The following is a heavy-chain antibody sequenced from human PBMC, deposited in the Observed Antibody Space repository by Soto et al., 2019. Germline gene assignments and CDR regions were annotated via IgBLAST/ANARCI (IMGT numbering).Heavy chain of an antibody. CDR2: IYYSGST. V-gene: IGHV4-31*03. Sequence: SETLSLTCTVSGGSISSGGYYWSWIRQHPGKGLEWIGYIYYSGSTYYNPSLKSRVTISVDTSKNQFSLKLSSVTAADTAVYYCARDGGIAARRWFDPSGQGTLVTVSS. D-gene: IGHD6-6*01. CDR3: ARDGGIAARRWFDP. J-gene: IGHJ5*02. CDR1: GGSISSGGYY.